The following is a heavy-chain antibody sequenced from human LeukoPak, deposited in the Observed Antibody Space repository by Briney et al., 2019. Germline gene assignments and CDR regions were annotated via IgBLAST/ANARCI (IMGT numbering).Heavy chain of an antibody. CDR1: GGSISSYY. CDR3: ARATNGMDV. D-gene: IGHD5-12*01. J-gene: IGHJ6*02. CDR2: IYYSGST. Sequence: KASETLSLTCTVSGGSISSYYWSWIRQPPGKGLEWIGYIYYSGSTNYNPSLKSRVTISVDTSKNQFSLKLSSVTAADTAVYYCARATNGMDVWGQGTMVTVSS. V-gene: IGHV4-59*01.